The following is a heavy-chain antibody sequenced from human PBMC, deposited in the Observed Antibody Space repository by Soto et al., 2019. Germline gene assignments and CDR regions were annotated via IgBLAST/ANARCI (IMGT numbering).Heavy chain of an antibody. Sequence: QLQLQESGPGLVKPSETLSLTCTVSGGSISSSSYYWGWIRQPPGKGLEWIGSIYYSGSTYYNPAHNSRVTISVDTSKNQFSLKLSSVTAADTAVYYCARRETLYCSSNSCYQGPFDYWGQGTLVTVSS. J-gene: IGHJ4*02. CDR2: IYYSGST. V-gene: IGHV4-39*01. D-gene: IGHD2-2*01. CDR1: GGSISSSSYY. CDR3: ARRETLYCSSNSCYQGPFDY.